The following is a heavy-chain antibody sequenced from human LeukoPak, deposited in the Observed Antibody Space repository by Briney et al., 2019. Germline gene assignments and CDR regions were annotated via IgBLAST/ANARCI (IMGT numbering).Heavy chain of an antibody. D-gene: IGHD1-1*01. CDR3: ATVTGQLDYWYFDL. CDR1: GYTLTELS. CDR2: FDPEDGET. V-gene: IGHV1-24*01. J-gene: IGHJ2*01. Sequence: ASVKVSCKVSGYTLTELSMHWVRQAPGKGLEWMGGFDPEDGETIYAQKFQGRVTMTEDTSTDTAYMELSSLGSEDTAVYYCATVTGQLDYWYFDLWGRGTLVTVSS.